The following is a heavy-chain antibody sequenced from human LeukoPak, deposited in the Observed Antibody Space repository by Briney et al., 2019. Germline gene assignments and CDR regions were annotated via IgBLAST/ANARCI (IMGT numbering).Heavy chain of an antibody. Sequence: GGSLRLSCAASGFTFDDYAMHWVRQAPGKCLEWVSLISGDGGSTYYADSVKGRFTISRDNSKNSLYLQMNSLRTEDTALYYCAKDLLGYCSGGSCYDYYYYYGMDVWGQGTTVTVSS. CDR2: ISGDGGST. D-gene: IGHD2-15*01. J-gene: IGHJ6*02. V-gene: IGHV3-43*02. CDR3: AKDLLGYCSGGSCYDYYYYYGMDV. CDR1: GFTFDDYA.